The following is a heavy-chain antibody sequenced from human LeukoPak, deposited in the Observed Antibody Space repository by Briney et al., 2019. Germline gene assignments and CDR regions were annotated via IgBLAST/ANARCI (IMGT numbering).Heavy chain of an antibody. J-gene: IGHJ4*02. V-gene: IGHV3-9*01. Sequence: GRSLRLSCAASGFTFDDYAMHWVRQAPGKGLEWVSVISWNSGSIGYADSVKGRFTISRDNAKNSLYLQMNSLRAEDTALYYCAKESYYDSSGYSYYFDYWGQGTLVTVSS. CDR3: AKESYYDSSGYSYYFDY. CDR2: ISWNSGSI. D-gene: IGHD3-22*01. CDR1: GFTFDDYA.